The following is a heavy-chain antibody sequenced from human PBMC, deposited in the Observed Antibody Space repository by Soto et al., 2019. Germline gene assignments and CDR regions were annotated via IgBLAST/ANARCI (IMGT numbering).Heavy chain of an antibody. V-gene: IGHV1-18*01. J-gene: IGHJ4*02. CDR2: ISIHNRNT. D-gene: IGHD3-16*01. CDR1: GYSFPSYG. Sequence: QVQLVQSGTEVKKPGASVKVSCKASGYSFPSYGISWVRQAPGQGLEWMGWISIHNRNTYYAEKFQGRVTMTADTSTPTAHLELRSLRSDDTALYYCARGESLWEWGQGTLVTVSS. CDR3: ARGESLWE.